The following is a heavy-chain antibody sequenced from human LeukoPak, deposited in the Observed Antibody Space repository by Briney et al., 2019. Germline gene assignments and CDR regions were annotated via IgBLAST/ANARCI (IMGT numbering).Heavy chain of an antibody. V-gene: IGHV4-34*01. CDR2: INHSGST. CDR1: GGSFSGYY. Sequence: SETLSLTCAVYGGSFSGYYWSWIRQPPGKGLEWIGEINHSGSTNYNPPLKSRVTISVDTSKNQFSLKLSSVTAADTAVYYCARVRDIVVVPAAMRSLIDYWGQGTLVTVSS. J-gene: IGHJ4*02. D-gene: IGHD2-2*01. CDR3: ARVRDIVVVPAAMRSLIDY.